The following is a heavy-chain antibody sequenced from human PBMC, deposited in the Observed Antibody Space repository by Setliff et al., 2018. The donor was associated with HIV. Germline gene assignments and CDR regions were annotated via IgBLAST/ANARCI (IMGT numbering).Heavy chain of an antibody. Sequence: SETLSLTCAVSGGSVDSRDYYWGWIRQPPGKGLEWIGNILYGGTTYYTPSLKSRVSISVDTFRNQFSLRLNSVTAADTAVYYCARPTTGLGGGAAFDIWGQGTMVTVSS. J-gene: IGHJ3*02. CDR1: GGSVDSRDYY. CDR2: ILYGGTT. CDR3: ARPTTGLGGGAAFDI. V-gene: IGHV4-39*01. D-gene: IGHD2-8*01.